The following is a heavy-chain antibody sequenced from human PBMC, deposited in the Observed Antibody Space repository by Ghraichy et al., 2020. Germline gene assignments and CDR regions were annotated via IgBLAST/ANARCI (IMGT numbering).Heavy chain of an antibody. V-gene: IGHV4-39*01. Sequence: SETLSLTCTVSGGSISRSSYYWGWIRQPPGKGLEWIGSIYYSGSTFRNPSLKSRVTISVDTSKNQFSLRLTSVTAADTAVYYCARHVADSSWYSYYFDYWXXXXX. J-gene: IGHJ4*02. D-gene: IGHD3-22*01. CDR2: IYYSGST. CDR1: GGSISRSSYY. CDR3: ARHVADSSWYSYYFDY.